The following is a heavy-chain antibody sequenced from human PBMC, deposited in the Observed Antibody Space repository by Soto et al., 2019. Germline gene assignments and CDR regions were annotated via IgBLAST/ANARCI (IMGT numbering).Heavy chain of an antibody. J-gene: IGHJ6*02. D-gene: IGHD5-18*01. CDR1: GFTFSSYS. Sequence: PGGSLRLSCAASGFTFSSYSMNWVRQAPGKGLEWVSSISSSSSYIYYADSVKGRFTISRDNAKNSLYLQMNSLRAEDTAVYYCARVYRGAIQLWLLPNSYYYYGMDVWGHGTTVTVSS. CDR2: ISSSSSYI. CDR3: ARVYRGAIQLWLLPNSYYYYGMDV. V-gene: IGHV3-21*01.